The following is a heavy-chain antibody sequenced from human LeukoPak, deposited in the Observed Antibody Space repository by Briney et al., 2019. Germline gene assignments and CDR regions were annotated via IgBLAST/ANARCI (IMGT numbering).Heavy chain of an antibody. CDR3: AKDFFPPRSGVYGSGASFL. Sequence: GGSLRLSCAASGFTFSSYGMHWVRQAPGKGLEWVAVISYDGSNKYYADSVKGRFTISRDNSKNTLYLQMNSLRAEDTAVYYCAKDFFPPRSGVYGSGASFLWGQGTLVTVSS. J-gene: IGHJ4*02. D-gene: IGHD3-10*01. CDR2: ISYDGSNK. V-gene: IGHV3-30*18. CDR1: GFTFSSYG.